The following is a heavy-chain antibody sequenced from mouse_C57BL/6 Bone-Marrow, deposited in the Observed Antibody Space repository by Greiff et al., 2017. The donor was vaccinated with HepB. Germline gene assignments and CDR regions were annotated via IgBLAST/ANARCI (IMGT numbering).Heavy chain of an antibody. CDR2: ISNLAYSI. CDR3: AREGGKDYYAMDY. Sequence: EVHLVESGGGLVQPGGSLKLSCAASGFTFSDYGMAWVRQAPRKGPEWVAFISNLAYSIYYADTVTGRFTISRENAKNTLYLEMSSLRSEDTAMYYCAREGGKDYYAMDYWGQGTSVTVSS. V-gene: IGHV5-15*01. CDR1: GFTFSDYG. D-gene: IGHD2-1*01. J-gene: IGHJ4*01.